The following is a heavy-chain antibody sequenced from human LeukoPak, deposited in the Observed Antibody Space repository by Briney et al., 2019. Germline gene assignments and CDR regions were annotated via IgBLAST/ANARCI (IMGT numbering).Heavy chain of an antibody. CDR1: GYTFTGYY. CDR3: ASGYCSSTSCNAFDI. D-gene: IGHD2-2*01. V-gene: IGHV1-2*06. Sequence: ASVKVSCKASGYTFTGYYMHWVRQAPGQGLEWMGRINPNSGGTNYAQKFQGRVTMTRDTSISTAYMELSRPRSDDTAVYYCASGYCSSTSCNAFDIWGQGTMVTVSS. CDR2: INPNSGGT. J-gene: IGHJ3*02.